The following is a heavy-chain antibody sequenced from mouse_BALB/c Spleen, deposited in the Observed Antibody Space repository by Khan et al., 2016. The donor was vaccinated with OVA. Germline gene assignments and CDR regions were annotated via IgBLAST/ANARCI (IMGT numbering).Heavy chain of an antibody. J-gene: IGHJ2*02. V-gene: IGHV3-2*02. CDR2: ISYSGRT. Sequence: VQLKESGPGLVKPSQSLSLTCTVTGYSITSDYAWNWIRQFPGNKLEWMGYISYSGRTSYYPSIKSRISITRDTSKNQFFLQLNSVTTEDTATXYCARSVTITTVVATDFDYWGQGTSLTVSS. CDR1: GYSITSDYA. D-gene: IGHD1-1*01. CDR3: ARSVTITTVVATDFDY.